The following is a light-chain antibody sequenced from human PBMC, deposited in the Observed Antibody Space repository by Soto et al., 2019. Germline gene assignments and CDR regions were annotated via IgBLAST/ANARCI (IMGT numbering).Light chain of an antibody. V-gene: IGKV1-5*03. CDR1: QSVSSW. Sequence: DIQMTQSPSTLSASVGDRVTITCRASQSVSSWLAWYQQKPGKVPKLLIYKASTLQSGVPSRFSGSGSGTEFTLTISSLQPDDVAAYYCQQYKSNPLTFGGGTKVEIK. J-gene: IGKJ4*01. CDR2: KAS. CDR3: QQYKSNPLT.